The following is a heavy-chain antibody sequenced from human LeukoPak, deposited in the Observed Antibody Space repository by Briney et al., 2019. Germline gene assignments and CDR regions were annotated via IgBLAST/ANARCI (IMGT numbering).Heavy chain of an antibody. J-gene: IGHJ4*02. D-gene: IGHD1-1*01. V-gene: IGHV1-24*01. CDR1: GYTLTELS. CDR2: FDPEDGET. Sequence: GASVKVSCKVSGYTLTELSMHWVRQAPGKGLEWMGGFDPEDGETIYAQKFQGRVTMTEDTSTDTAYMELSSLRSGDTAVYYCATYQIGYNWNADWGQGTLVTVSS. CDR3: ATYQIGYNWNAD.